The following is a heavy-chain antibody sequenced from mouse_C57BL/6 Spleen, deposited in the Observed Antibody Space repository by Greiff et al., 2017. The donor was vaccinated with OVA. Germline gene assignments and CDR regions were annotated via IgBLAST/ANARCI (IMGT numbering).Heavy chain of an antibody. CDR2: IHPNSGST. D-gene: IGHD2-3*01. V-gene: IGHV1-64*01. Sequence: QVQLQQPGAELVKPGASVKLSCKASGYTFTSYWMHWVKQRPGQGLEWIGMIHPNSGSTNYNEKFKSKATLTVDKSSSTAYMQLSSLTSEDSAVYYGARGPYDGYWRDYWGQGTSVTVSS. J-gene: IGHJ4*01. CDR1: GYTFTSYW. CDR3: ARGPYDGYWRDY.